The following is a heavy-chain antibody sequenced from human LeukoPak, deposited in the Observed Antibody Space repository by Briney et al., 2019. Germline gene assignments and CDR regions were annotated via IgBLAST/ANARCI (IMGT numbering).Heavy chain of an antibody. V-gene: IGHV3-66*01. CDR1: GFTFSSYE. CDR2: IYSGGST. D-gene: IGHD6-19*01. Sequence: GGSLRLSCAASGFTFSSYEMNWVRQAPGEGLKWVSVIYSGGSTYYADSVTGRFTISRDNAKNSLYLQMNSLRAEDTAVYYCARDSEQWLPLDYWGQGTLVTVSS. CDR3: ARDSEQWLPLDY. J-gene: IGHJ4*02.